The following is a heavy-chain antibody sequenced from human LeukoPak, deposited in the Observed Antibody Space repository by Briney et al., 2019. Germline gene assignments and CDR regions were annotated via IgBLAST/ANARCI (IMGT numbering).Heavy chain of an antibody. CDR3: ARGGIAVALDY. J-gene: IGHJ4*02. D-gene: IGHD6-19*01. CDR2: IYISGST. V-gene: IGHV4-4*07. CDR1: GGSISGYY. Sequence: PSETLSLTCTVSGGSISGYYWSWIRQPAGKGLEWIGRIYISGSTNYNPSLKSRVTMSVDTSKNQFSLKLSSVTAADTAVYYCARGGIAVALDYWGQGTLVTVSS.